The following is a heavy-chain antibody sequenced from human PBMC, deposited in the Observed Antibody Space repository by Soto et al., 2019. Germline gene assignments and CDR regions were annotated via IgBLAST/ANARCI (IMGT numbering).Heavy chain of an antibody. D-gene: IGHD2-8*01. J-gene: IGHJ5*02. Sequence: SETLSLTCTVSGGSIITSSYYWGWIRQPPGKGLEWIGSLYYSGSTYYNPSLKSRVTISVDTSKNQFSLKLSSVTAADTAIYYCARHTPTGYCLNGVCYLARFDPWGQGTLVTVSS. CDR2: LYYSGST. V-gene: IGHV4-39*01. CDR3: ARHTPTGYCLNGVCYLARFDP. CDR1: GGSIITSSYY.